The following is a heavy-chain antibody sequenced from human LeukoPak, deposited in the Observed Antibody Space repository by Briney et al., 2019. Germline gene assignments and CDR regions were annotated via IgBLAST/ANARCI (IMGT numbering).Heavy chain of an antibody. CDR3: ARDFWDSSGWFPDY. D-gene: IGHD6-19*01. CDR1: GYTFTGYY. Sequence: ASVKVSCKASGYTFTGYYTHWVRQAPGQGLEWMGWINPNSGGTNYAQKFQGRVTMTRDTSISTAYMELSRLRSDDTAVYYCARDFWDSSGWFPDYWGQGTLVTVSS. J-gene: IGHJ4*02. CDR2: INPNSGGT. V-gene: IGHV1-2*02.